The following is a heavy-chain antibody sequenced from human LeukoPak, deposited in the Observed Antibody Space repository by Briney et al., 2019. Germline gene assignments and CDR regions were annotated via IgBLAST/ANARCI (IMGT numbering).Heavy chain of an antibody. Sequence: SGGSLRLSCAASGFTFSSYWMHWVRQAPGKGLVWVSRINSDGSSTSYADSVKGRFTISRDNSKNTLYLQMNSLRAEDTAVYYCARVVDHDYSDYYLDYWGQGTLVTVSS. J-gene: IGHJ4*02. CDR1: GFTFSSYW. D-gene: IGHD4-11*01. CDR3: ARVVDHDYSDYYLDY. V-gene: IGHV3-74*01. CDR2: INSDGSST.